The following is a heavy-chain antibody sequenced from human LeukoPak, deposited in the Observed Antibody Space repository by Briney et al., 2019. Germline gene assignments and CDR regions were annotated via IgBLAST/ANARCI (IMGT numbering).Heavy chain of an antibody. CDR3: ARAYSSSPLQTHYYYYYYMDV. V-gene: IGHV4-4*07. Sequence: PSETLSLTCTVSGGSISNYYWSWIRQPAGKGLEWIGRFYNSGSTNCNPSLKSRVTMSVDTSKNLFSLKLSSVTAADTAVYYCARAYSSSPLQTHYYYYYYMDVWGKGTTVTVSS. D-gene: IGHD6-6*01. CDR1: GGSISNYY. CDR2: FYNSGST. J-gene: IGHJ6*03.